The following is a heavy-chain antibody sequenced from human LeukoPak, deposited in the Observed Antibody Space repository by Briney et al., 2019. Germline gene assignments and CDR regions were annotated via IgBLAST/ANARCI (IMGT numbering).Heavy chain of an antibody. Sequence: PGGSLRLSCAASGFTFSSYEMNWVRQAPGQGLEWVAVISYDGSNKYYADSVKGRFTISRDNSKNTLYLQMNSLRAEDTAVYYCAKDLGLLYFDYWGQGTLVTVSS. J-gene: IGHJ4*02. CDR3: AKDLGLLYFDY. D-gene: IGHD1-26*01. V-gene: IGHV3-30*18. CDR2: ISYDGSNK. CDR1: GFTFSSYE.